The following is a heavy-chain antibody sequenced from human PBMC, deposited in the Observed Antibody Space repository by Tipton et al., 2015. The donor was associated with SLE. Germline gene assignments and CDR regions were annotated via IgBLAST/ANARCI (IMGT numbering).Heavy chain of an antibody. CDR1: GFTFSSYW. V-gene: IGHV3-7*01. CDR3: AREAYSGSYFDY. D-gene: IGHD1-26*01. J-gene: IGHJ4*02. CDR2: IKQDGSEK. Sequence: SLRLSCAASGFTFSSYWMSWVRQAPGKGLEWVANIKQDGSEKYYVDSVKGRFTISRDNAKNSLYRQMNSLRAEETAVYYCAREAYSGSYFDYWGQGTLVTVSS.